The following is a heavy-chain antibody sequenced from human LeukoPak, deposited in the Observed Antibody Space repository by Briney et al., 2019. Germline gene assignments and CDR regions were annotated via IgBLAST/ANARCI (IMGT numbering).Heavy chain of an antibody. J-gene: IGHJ4*02. CDR3: ARDSRGYSYG. CDR2: IYYSAST. D-gene: IGHD5-18*01. CDR1: GGSVSSGSYY. V-gene: IGHV4-61*01. Sequence: PSETLSLTCTVSGGSVSSGSYYWSWIRQPPGKGLEWIGYIYYSASTNYNPSLKSRVTISVDTSNNQFSLKLSSVTAADTAVYYCARDSRGYSYGWGQGTLVTVSS.